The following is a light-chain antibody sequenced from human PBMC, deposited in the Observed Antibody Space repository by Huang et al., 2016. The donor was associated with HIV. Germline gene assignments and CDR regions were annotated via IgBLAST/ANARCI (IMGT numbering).Light chain of an antibody. Sequence: IQMTQSPTSLSASVGDRVSIVCRASQSISTYLEWYQQKPGKAPKLLTSSASTLHSGVPSRFSGSGSGTEFTLTIRGLQLDDFATYYCQQSYSALSSFGPGTRL. CDR3: QQSYSALSS. CDR2: SAS. V-gene: IGKV1-39*01. CDR1: QSISTY. J-gene: IGKJ5*01.